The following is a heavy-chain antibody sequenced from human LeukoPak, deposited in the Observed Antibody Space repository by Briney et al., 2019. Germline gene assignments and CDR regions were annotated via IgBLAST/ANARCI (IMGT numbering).Heavy chain of an antibody. J-gene: IGHJ3*02. CDR3: ARDGSGITGTTLPGI. CDR2: IIPILGIA. D-gene: IGHD1-20*01. CDR1: GGTFSSYA. Sequence: EASVKVSCKASGGTFSSYAISWVRQAPGQGLEWMGRIIPILGIANYAQKFQGRVTITADKSTSTAYVELSSLRSEDTAVYYCARDGSGITGTTLPGIWGQGTMVTVSS. V-gene: IGHV1-69*04.